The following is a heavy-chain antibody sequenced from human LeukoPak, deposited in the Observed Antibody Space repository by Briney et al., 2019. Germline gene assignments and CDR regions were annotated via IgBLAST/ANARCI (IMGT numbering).Heavy chain of an antibody. J-gene: IGHJ6*03. CDR3: ARVGRDYGAKGDYYYYMDV. Sequence: KPSETLSLTCTVSGVSISSSSYYWGWIRQPPGKGLEWIGNIYYSGITYYNPFLKSRVSISLDTSQNQFSLKLSSVTAADTAVYYCARVGRDYGAKGDYYYYMDVWGKGTTVTISS. CDR2: IYYSGIT. CDR1: GVSISSSSYY. V-gene: IGHV4-39*07. D-gene: IGHD4-23*01.